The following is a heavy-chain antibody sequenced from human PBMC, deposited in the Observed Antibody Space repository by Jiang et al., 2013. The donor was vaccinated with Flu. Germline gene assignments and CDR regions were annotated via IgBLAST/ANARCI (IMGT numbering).Heavy chain of an antibody. Sequence: IRSKAYGGTTEYAASVKGRFTISRDGSKSIAYLQMNSLKTEDTAVYYCTRDDYSDYWGQGTLVTVSS. CDR3: TRDDYSDY. V-gene: IGHV3-49*01. J-gene: IGHJ4*02. CDR2: IRSKAYGGTT.